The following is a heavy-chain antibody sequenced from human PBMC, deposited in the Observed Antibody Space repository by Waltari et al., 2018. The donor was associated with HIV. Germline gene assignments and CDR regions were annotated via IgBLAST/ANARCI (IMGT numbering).Heavy chain of an antibody. CDR3: AKDNRDPLGTLWY. J-gene: IGHJ4*02. CDR1: GFTFSSYA. Sequence: EVQLLESGGGLVQPGGSLRLSCAASGFTFSSYAMSWVRQAPGKGLEWVSFISGSGGSTYYADSVKGRFTISRDNSKNTLYLQMNSLRAEDTAVYYCAKDNRDPLGTLWYWGQGTLVTFSS. D-gene: IGHD2-21*01. CDR2: ISGSGGST. V-gene: IGHV3-23*01.